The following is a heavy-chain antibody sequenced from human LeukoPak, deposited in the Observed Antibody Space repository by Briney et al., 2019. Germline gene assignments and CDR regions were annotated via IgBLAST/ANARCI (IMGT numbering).Heavy chain of an antibody. CDR3: ARSLVSELLGVNEFDY. J-gene: IGHJ4*02. CDR2: ISAYNGNT. D-gene: IGHD1-26*01. V-gene: IGHV1-18*01. Sequence: ASVKVSCKASGYTFTSYGISWVLQAPGQGLEWMGWISAYNGNTNYAQKLQGRVTMTTDTSTSTAYMELRSLRSNDTAVYYCARSLVSELLGVNEFDYWGQGTLVTVSS. CDR1: GYTFTSYG.